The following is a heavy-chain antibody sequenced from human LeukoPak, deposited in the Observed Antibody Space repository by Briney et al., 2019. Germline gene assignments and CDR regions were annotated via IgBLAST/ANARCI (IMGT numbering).Heavy chain of an antibody. CDR1: GFTFSSYA. D-gene: IGHD3-10*01. CDR2: ISYDGSNK. Sequence: GGSLRLSCAASGFTFSSYAMHWVRQAPGKGLEWVAVISYDGSNKYYADSVKGRFTISRDNSKNTLYLQMSSLRAEDTAVYYCAKDFYPLLLWFGDPRDPFDYWGQGTLVTVSS. V-gene: IGHV3-30-3*01. CDR3: AKDFYPLLLWFGDPRDPFDY. J-gene: IGHJ4*02.